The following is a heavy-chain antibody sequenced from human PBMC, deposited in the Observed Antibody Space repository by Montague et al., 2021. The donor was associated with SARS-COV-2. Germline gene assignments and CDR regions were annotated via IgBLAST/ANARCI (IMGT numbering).Heavy chain of an antibody. Sequence: SLRLSCAASKFTFNTYAMTWVRQAPGKGLEWVSCIGSGGDTFFADSVQGGFTIPRDFSTNTVFLQMNRLRADDTAMYFCASYGVKSPGAFDIWGQGTLVTVSS. D-gene: IGHD4-17*01. CDR3: ASYGVKSPGAFDI. J-gene: IGHJ3*02. V-gene: IGHV3-23*01. CDR1: KFTFNTYA. CDR2: IGSGGDT.